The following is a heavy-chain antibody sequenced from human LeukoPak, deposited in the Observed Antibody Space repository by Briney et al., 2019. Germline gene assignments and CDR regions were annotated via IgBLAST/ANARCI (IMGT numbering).Heavy chain of an antibody. Sequence: GGSLRLSCTGSGFTFGNYALSWVRQAPGSGLEWVALISRRASGATTEYAASVKGRFTISRDDSESIAYLQMNSLKTEDTAVYYCTRPIYDSGSYYFDYWGQGTLVTVSS. V-gene: IGHV3-49*04. CDR1: GFTFGNYA. D-gene: IGHD3-10*01. J-gene: IGHJ4*02. CDR2: ISRRASGATT. CDR3: TRPIYDSGSYYFDY.